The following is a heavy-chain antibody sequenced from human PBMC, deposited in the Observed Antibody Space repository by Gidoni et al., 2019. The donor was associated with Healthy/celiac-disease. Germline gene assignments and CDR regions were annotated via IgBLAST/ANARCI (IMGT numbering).Heavy chain of an antibody. J-gene: IGHJ4*02. D-gene: IGHD6-13*01. CDR3: AKDSVAAAGWFDY. CDR2: ISWNSGSI. V-gene: IGHV3-9*01. CDR1: GFTFDDYA. Sequence: EVQLVESGGGLVQPGRSLRLSCAASGFTFDDYAMHWVRQAPGKGLEWVSGISWNSGSIGYADSVKGRFTISRDNAKNSLYLQMNSLRAEDTALYYCAKDSVAAAGWFDYWGQGTLVTVSS.